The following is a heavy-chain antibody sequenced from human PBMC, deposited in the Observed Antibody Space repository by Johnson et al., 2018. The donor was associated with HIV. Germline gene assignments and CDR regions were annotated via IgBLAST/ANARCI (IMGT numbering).Heavy chain of an antibody. V-gene: IGHV3-30-3*01. CDR1: EFTFSNYA. CDR2: VPDDGDNK. Sequence: QMQLVESGGGVVQPGRSLRLSCAASEFTFSNYAMHWVRQAPGKGLEWVAVVPDDGDNKYYADSVKGRFTISRDNSKNTLYLQMNSLRAEDTAIYYCAAPSLGGATFDAFDIWGQGTMVTVSS. CDR3: AAPSLGGATFDAFDI. D-gene: IGHD1-26*01. J-gene: IGHJ3*02.